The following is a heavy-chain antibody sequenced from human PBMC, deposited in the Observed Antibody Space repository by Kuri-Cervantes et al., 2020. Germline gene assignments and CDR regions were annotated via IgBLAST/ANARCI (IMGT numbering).Heavy chain of an antibody. CDR3: ARDQDCTNGICIPDF. Sequence: ASVKVSCKASGYIFTSYDISWVRQAPGQGLEWMGWISAYNGDTKYAQKVQGRVTITRDTSASTTYMDLSSLRSEDTAVYYCARDQDCTNGICIPDFWGQGTLVTVSS. J-gene: IGHJ4*02. V-gene: IGHV1-18*01. CDR2: ISAYNGDT. D-gene: IGHD2-8*01. CDR1: GYIFTSYD.